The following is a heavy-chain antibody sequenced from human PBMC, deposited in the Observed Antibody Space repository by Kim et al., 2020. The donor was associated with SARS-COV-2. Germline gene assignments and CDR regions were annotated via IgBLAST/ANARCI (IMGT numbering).Heavy chain of an antibody. D-gene: IGHD6-19*01. J-gene: IGHJ4*02. Sequence: GGSLRLSCAASGFTFSSYAMSWVRQAPGKGLEWVSAISGSGGSTYYADSVKGRFTISRDNSKNTLYLQMNSLRAEDTAVYYCAKVWPTYSSGWYWPHYFDYWGQGTLVTVSS. CDR2: ISGSGGST. CDR1: GFTFSSYA. V-gene: IGHV3-23*01. CDR3: AKVWPTYSSGWYWPHYFDY.